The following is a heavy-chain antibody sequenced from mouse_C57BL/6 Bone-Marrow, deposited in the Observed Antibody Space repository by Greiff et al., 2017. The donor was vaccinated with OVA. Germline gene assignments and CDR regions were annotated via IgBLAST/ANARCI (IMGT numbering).Heavy chain of an antibody. J-gene: IGHJ4*01. CDR2: ISSVGSYT. D-gene: IGHD1-2*01. CDR3: ARDYYGRTRGAMDY. V-gene: IGHV5-6*01. Sequence: EVKLVESGGDLVKPGGSLKLSCVASGFTFSSYGMSWVRQTPDKRLEWVATISSVGSYTYYPDSVKGRFTISRDNAKNTLYLQMSSLKSEDTAMYYCARDYYGRTRGAMDYWGQGTSVTVSS. CDR1: GFTFSSYG.